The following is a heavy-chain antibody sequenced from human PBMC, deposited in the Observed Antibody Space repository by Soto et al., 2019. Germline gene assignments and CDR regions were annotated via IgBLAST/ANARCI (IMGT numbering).Heavy chain of an antibody. CDR1: GFTFSSYW. CDR3: ARRSLNLYSSSWYYYYYGMDV. Sequence: GGSLRLSCAASGFTFSSYWMSWVRQAPGKGLEWVANIKQDGSEKYYVDSVKGRFTISRDNAKNSLYLQMNSLRAEDTAVYYYARRSLNLYSSSWYYYYYGMDVWGQGTTVTVSS. J-gene: IGHJ6*02. CDR2: IKQDGSEK. D-gene: IGHD6-13*01. V-gene: IGHV3-7*01.